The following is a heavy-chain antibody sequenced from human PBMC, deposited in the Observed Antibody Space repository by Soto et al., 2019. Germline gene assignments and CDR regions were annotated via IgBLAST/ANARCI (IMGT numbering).Heavy chain of an antibody. Sequence: PSETLSLTCTVSGGSMSSYYWSWIRQPPGKGLEWIGYIYYSGSTNYNPSLKSRVTISVDTSKNQFSLKLSSVTAADTAVYYCARQASNYDFWSGDFDYWGQGTLVTVSS. CDR1: GGSMSSYY. D-gene: IGHD3-3*01. J-gene: IGHJ4*02. CDR3: ARQASNYDFWSGDFDY. CDR2: IYYSGST. V-gene: IGHV4-59*08.